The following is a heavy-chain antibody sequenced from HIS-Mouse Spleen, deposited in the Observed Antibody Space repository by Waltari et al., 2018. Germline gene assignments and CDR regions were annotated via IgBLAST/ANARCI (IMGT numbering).Heavy chain of an antibody. J-gene: IGHJ6*02. V-gene: IGHV4-38-2*02. D-gene: IGHD6-13*01. CDR3: ARALEYSSSWYYYYYGMDV. CDR1: GYSISSGYY. CDR2: IYHSGRT. Sequence: QVQLQESGPGLVKPSETLSLTCTVSGYSISSGYYWGWIRQPPGKGLEWIGSIYHSGRTDDNPSLKRRGTISVETAKNQFSMKLSDVTAADTAVYYCARALEYSSSWYYYYYGMDVWGQGTTVTVSS.